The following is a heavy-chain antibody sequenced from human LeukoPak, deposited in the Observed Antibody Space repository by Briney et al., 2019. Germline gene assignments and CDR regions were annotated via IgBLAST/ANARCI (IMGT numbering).Heavy chain of an antibody. J-gene: IGHJ6*04. CDR3: ARGIAVAGPRGDYYYYGMDV. V-gene: IGHV4-31*03. D-gene: IGHD6-19*01. CDR1: GGSISSGGYY. Sequence: ASQTLSLTCTVSGGSISSGGYYWSWIRQHPGQGLEWIGYIYYSGSTYYNPSLKSRVTISVDTSKNQFSLKLSSVTAADTAVYYCARGIAVAGPRGDYYYYGMDVWGKGTTVTVSS. CDR2: IYYSGST.